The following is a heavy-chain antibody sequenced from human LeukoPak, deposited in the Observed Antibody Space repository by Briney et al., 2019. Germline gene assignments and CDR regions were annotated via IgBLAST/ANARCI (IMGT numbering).Heavy chain of an antibody. CDR1: GFTVSSNF. CDR2: IYSGGST. Sequence: PGGSLRLSCAASGFTVSSNFLSWVRQAPGKGLDWVSVIYSGGSTYYADSVKGRFTISRDNSKNTLYLQMNSLRAEDTAVYYCARVGGSSWYDYYYYGMDVWGKGTTVTVSS. J-gene: IGHJ6*04. CDR3: ARVGGSSWYDYYYYGMDV. V-gene: IGHV3-53*01. D-gene: IGHD6-13*01.